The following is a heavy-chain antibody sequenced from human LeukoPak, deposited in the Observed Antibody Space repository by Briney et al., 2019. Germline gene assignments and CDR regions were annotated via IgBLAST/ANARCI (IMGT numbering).Heavy chain of an antibody. D-gene: IGHD6-13*01. J-gene: IGHJ4*02. CDR2: ISAYHGNT. Sequence: ASVKVSCKASGYTFTSYGISWVRQAPGQGLEWMGWISAYHGNTNYAQKLQGRVTMTTDTSTSTAYTELRSLISDDTALYYCARGTISWSYPDYWGQGTLVTVSS. CDR3: ARGTISWSYPDY. CDR1: GYTFTSYG. V-gene: IGHV1-18*01.